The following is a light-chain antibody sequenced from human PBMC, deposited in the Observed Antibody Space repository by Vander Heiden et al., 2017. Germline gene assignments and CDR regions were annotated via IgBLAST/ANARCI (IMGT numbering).Light chain of an antibody. CDR3: QQDDSYPYT. CDR2: AAS. Sequence: AIRMTQSPSSLSASTGDRVTITCRASQGISSYLAWYQQKPGKAPKLLIYAASTLQSGVPSRFSGSGSGTDFTLTISCLQSEDFATYYCQQDDSYPYTFGQWTKLEIK. J-gene: IGKJ2*01. CDR1: QGISSY. V-gene: IGKV1-8*01.